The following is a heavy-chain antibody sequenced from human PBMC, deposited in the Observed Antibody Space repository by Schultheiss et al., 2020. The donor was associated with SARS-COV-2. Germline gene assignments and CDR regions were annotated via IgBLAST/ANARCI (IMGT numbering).Heavy chain of an antibody. CDR3: AKDGRDAIFGVVSISPGYYGMDV. CDR2: ISYDGSNK. J-gene: IGHJ6*02. Sequence: GGSLRLSCAASGFTFSSYGMHWVRQAPGKGLEWVAVISYDGSNKYYADSVKGRFTISRDNSKNTLYLQMNSLRAEDTAVYYCAKDGRDAIFGVVSISPGYYGMDVWGQGTTVTVSS. V-gene: IGHV3-30*12. D-gene: IGHD3-3*01. CDR1: GFTFSSYG.